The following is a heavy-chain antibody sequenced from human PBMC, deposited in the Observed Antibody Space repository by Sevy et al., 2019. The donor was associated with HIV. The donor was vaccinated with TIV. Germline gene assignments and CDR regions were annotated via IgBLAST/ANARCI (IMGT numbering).Heavy chain of an antibody. J-gene: IGHJ4*02. CDR3: ATTKDYYEGSGDPFDY. V-gene: IGHV1-24*01. D-gene: IGHD3-22*01. CDR1: GSTLTQLS. CDR2: FDPEDGET. Sequence: ASVKVSCRVSGSTLTQLSMHWVRQTPGKGLEWLGSFDPEDGETIYAQKFQGRVTLTEDTSTDTAYMDLSSLGSGDTAVYYCATTKDYYEGSGDPFDYWGQGTLVTVSS.